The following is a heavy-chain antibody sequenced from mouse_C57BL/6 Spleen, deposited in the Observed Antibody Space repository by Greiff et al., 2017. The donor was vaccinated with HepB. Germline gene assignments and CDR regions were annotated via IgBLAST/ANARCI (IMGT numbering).Heavy chain of an antibody. V-gene: IGHV2-6*03. CDR2: IWSDGST. Sequence: VKLVESGPGLVAPSQRLSITCTVSGFSLTSYGVHWVRQPPGKGLEWLVVIWSDGSTTYNSALKSRLSISKDNSKSQVFLKMNSLQTDDTAMYYCARDYYGSRAMDYWGQGTSVTVSS. D-gene: IGHD1-1*01. J-gene: IGHJ4*01. CDR1: GFSLTSYG. CDR3: ARDYYGSRAMDY.